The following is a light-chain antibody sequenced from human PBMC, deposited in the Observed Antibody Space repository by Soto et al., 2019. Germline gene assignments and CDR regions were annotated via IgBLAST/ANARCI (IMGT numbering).Light chain of an antibody. CDR1: SSNIGSNG. Sequence: QAVVTQPPSASGTPGQRVTISCSGSSSNIGSNGVNWYQQLPGTAPKLLINNNNQRPSGVPDRFSGSKSGTSASLAISGLRSVDEADYYCAAWDDSLVFGGGTKVTVL. CDR3: AAWDDSLV. J-gene: IGLJ2*01. V-gene: IGLV1-44*01. CDR2: NNN.